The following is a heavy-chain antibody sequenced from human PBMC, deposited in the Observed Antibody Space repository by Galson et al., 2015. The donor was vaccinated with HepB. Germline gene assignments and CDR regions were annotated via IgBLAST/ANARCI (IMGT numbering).Heavy chain of an antibody. J-gene: IGHJ5*01. V-gene: IGHV3-23*01. CDR1: GFTFSSYA. Sequence: SLRLSCAASGFTFSSYAMSWVRQAPGKGLEWVSAISGSGGSTYYADSVKGRFTISRYNSKNTLYLQMNSLRAEDTAVYYCAKVPVGWQQLEGYNWFDPWGQGTLVTVSS. CDR3: AKVPVGWQQLEGYNWFDP. CDR2: ISGSGGST. D-gene: IGHD6-13*01.